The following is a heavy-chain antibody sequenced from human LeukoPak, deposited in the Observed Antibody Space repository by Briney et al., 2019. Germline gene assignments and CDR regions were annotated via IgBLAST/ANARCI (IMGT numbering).Heavy chain of an antibody. CDR1: GGTFSSYA. CDR2: IIPILGTA. CDR3: ARAFGGGASEYYFDY. Sequence: GASVKVSCKASGGTFSSYAISWVRQAPGQGLEWMGRIIPILGTANYAQKFQGRVTITTDESTSTAYMELSSLRSEDTAVYYCARAFGGGASEYYFDYWGQGTLVTVSS. J-gene: IGHJ4*02. D-gene: IGHD3-10*01. V-gene: IGHV1-69*11.